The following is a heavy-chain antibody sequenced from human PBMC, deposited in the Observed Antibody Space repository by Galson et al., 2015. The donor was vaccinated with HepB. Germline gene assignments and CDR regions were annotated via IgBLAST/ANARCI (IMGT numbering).Heavy chain of an antibody. CDR2: IYYSGST. CDR3: ARRAMVQGEPNYYYYYMDV. V-gene: IGHV4-59*01. CDR1: GGSISSYY. D-gene: IGHD3-10*01. J-gene: IGHJ6*03. Sequence: SETLSLTCTVSGGSISSYYWSWIRQPPGKGLEWIGYIYYSGSTNYNPSLKSRVTISVDTSKNQFSLKLSSVTAADTAVYYCARRAMVQGEPNYYYYYMDVWGKGTTVTVSS.